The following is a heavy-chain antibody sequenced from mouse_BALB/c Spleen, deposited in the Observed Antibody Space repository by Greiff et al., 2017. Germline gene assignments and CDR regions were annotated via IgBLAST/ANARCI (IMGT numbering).Heavy chain of an antibody. CDR1: GFNIKDTY. D-gene: IGHD2-4*01. CDR2: IDPANGNT. V-gene: IGHV14-3*02. CDR3: ASDFYFDY. Sequence: VHVKQSGAELVKPGASVKLSCTASGFNIKDTYMHWVKQRPEQGLEWIGRIDPANGNTKYDPKFQGKATITADTSSNTAYLQLSSLTSEDTAVYYCASDFYFDYWGQGTTLTVSS. J-gene: IGHJ2*01.